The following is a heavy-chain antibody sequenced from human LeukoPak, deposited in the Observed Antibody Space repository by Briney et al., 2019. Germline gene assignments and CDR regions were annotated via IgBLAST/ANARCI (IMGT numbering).Heavy chain of an antibody. CDR1: GFTFSSYA. D-gene: IGHD3-3*01. Sequence: GGSLRLSCAASGFTFSSYAMSWVRQAPGKGLEWVSAISGSGGSTYYADSVKGRFTISRDNSKNTLYLQMNSLRAEDTAVYYCARGFSEWFPVVGAFDIWGQGTMVTVSS. J-gene: IGHJ3*02. V-gene: IGHV3-23*01. CDR2: ISGSGGST. CDR3: ARGFSEWFPVVGAFDI.